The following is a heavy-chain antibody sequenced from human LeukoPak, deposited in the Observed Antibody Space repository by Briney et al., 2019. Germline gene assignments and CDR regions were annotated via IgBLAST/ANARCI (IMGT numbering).Heavy chain of an antibody. CDR2: INHSGST. J-gene: IGHJ4*02. D-gene: IGHD3-22*01. V-gene: IGHV4-34*01. Sequence: SGTLSLTCAVYGGSFSGYYWSWIRQPPGKGLEWIGEINHSGSTNYNPSLKSRVTISVDTSKNQFSLKLSSVTAADTAVYYCASLENYYDSSGLNFWSQGTLVTVSS. CDR1: GGSFSGYY. CDR3: ASLENYYDSSGLNF.